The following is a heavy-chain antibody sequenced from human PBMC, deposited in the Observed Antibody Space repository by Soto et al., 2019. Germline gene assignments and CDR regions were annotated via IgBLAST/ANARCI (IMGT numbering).Heavy chain of an antibody. CDR3: ARRSAAAMPWFDP. J-gene: IGHJ5*02. Sequence: PSETLSLTCAVSGVSVTSTNWWSWVRQSPGKGLEWIGQIYHSDITNYNPALKTRVSMSLDKANNHFSLNLTSVTAADTAVYYCARRSAAAMPWFDPWGQGTQVTVSS. D-gene: IGHD2-2*01. CDR1: GVSVTSTNW. CDR2: IYHSDIT. V-gene: IGHV4-4*02.